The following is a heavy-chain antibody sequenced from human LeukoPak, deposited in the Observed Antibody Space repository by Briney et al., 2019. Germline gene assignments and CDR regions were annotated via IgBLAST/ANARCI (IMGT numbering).Heavy chain of an antibody. D-gene: IGHD6-19*01. Sequence: GGSLRLSCAASGFTFSDYYMDWVRQAPGKGLEWVGRIKSKTDGGTTDYAAPVKGRFTISRDDSKNTLYLQMNSLKTEDTAVYYCTTDYYSSGSYYFDYWGQGTLVTVSS. CDR2: IKSKTDGGTT. V-gene: IGHV3-15*01. CDR3: TTDYYSSGSYYFDY. CDR1: GFTFSDYY. J-gene: IGHJ4*02.